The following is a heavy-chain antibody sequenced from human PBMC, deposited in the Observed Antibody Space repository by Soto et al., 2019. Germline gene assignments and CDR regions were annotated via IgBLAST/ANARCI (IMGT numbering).Heavy chain of an antibody. Sequence: PGGSLRLSCAASGFTFSTYAMSWVRQAPGKGLEWVSVISGSGGDTYYADSVKGRFTIARDNSKNTLSLQMNSLRAEDTAVYYCAKARGSGPRALVSYGGQGTQVTVSS. CDR1: GFTFSTYA. CDR3: AKARGSGPRALVSY. D-gene: IGHD2-15*01. CDR2: ISGSGGDT. V-gene: IGHV3-23*01. J-gene: IGHJ1*01.